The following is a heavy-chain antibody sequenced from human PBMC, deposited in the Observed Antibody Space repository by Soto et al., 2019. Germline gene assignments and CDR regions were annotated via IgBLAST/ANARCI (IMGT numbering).Heavy chain of an antibody. CDR3: TRDASRDSSARGWFDP. J-gene: IGHJ5*02. Sequence: PGGSLRLSCAAAGFDFEDYAMHWVRQVPGKGLEWVSTISSNSAYIYYTDALRGRFTISRDNAKNSLHLQMNSLRAEDTAVYYCTRDASRDSSARGWFDPWGPGTLVTVSS. CDR1: GFDFEDYA. V-gene: IGHV3-21*01. D-gene: IGHD6-13*01. CDR2: ISSNSAYI.